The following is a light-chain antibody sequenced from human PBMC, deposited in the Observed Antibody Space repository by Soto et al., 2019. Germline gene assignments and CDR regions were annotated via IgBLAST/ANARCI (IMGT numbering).Light chain of an antibody. V-gene: IGLV4-69*01. Sequence: QPVLTQSPSASASLGASVKLTCTLSSGHSNYAIAWHQQQPEKGPRYLMKISSDGSHNRGDGIPDRFSGSSSGAERYLTISSLQSEDEADYYCQTWGTASYVFGSGTKLTVL. J-gene: IGLJ1*01. CDR1: SGHSNYA. CDR3: QTWGTASYV. CDR2: ISSDGSH.